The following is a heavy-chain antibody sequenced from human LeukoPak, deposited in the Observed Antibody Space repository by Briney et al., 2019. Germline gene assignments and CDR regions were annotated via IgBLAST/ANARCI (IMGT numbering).Heavy chain of an antibody. J-gene: IGHJ4*02. V-gene: IGHV3-21*01. Sequence: PGGSLRLSCAASGFTFSSYSMNWVRQAPGKGLEWVSSISSSSLYIYYADSVKGRFTISRDNSKNTLYLQMNSLRAEDTAVYYCAKDLSLYYYGSGSAFGFDYWGQGTLVTVSS. CDR2: ISSSSLYI. CDR1: GFTFSSYS. D-gene: IGHD3-10*01. CDR3: AKDLSLYYYGSGSAFGFDY.